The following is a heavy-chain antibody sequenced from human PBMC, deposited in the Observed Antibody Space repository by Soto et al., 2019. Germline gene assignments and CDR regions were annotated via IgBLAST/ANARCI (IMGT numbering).Heavy chain of an antibody. CDR2: ISSNGGSI. D-gene: IGHD3-22*01. CDR1: GFAFQYCA. J-gene: IGHJ4*02. V-gene: IGHV3-9*01. CDR3: TKDAYDSSGYVDY. Sequence: LRLSCVASGFAFQYCAMHWVRQAPGKGLEWVSGISSNGGSIAYADSVEGRFSISRDNAKNSLYLEMNSLRAEDTALYFCTKDAYDSSGYVDYWGQGTLVTVSS.